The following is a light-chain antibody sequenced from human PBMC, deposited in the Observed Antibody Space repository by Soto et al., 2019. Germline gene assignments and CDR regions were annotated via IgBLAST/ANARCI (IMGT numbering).Light chain of an antibody. CDR1: SSDIGGYNF. V-gene: IGLV2-14*01. J-gene: IGLJ1*01. CDR3: SSYSTSSTPSYV. CDR2: DVT. Sequence: QFVLTQPASLSGSPGQSITISCTGTSSDIGGYNFFSWYQQHPGTAPKLMIYDVTNRPSGVSTLFSGSKSGYSASLTISGLLAEDEADYYCSSYSTSSTPSYVFGTGTKVTVL.